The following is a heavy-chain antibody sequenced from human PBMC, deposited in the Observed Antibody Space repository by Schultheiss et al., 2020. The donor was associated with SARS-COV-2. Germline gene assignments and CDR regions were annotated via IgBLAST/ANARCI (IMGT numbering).Heavy chain of an antibody. J-gene: IGHJ6*02. CDR3: ARVRWELLYYYGMDV. V-gene: IGHV3-15*01. Sequence: GGSLRLSCAASGFTFSNAWMSWVRQAPGKGLEWVGRIKSKTDGGTTDYAAPVKGRFTISRDDSKNMLYLQMNSLRAEDTAVYYCARVRWELLYYYGMDVWGQGTTVTVSS. CDR2: IKSKTDGGTT. CDR1: GFTFSNAW. D-gene: IGHD1-26*01.